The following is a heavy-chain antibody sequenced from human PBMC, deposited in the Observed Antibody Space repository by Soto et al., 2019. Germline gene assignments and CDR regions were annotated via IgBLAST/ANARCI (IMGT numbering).Heavy chain of an antibody. V-gene: IGHV4-39*01. CDR1: GGSVSRGGYY. Sequence: SETRSLTCSVSGGSVSRGGYYGVWIRQPPGKGLEWIGSMYHSGTKYYNPSLKSRVTISIDTSKNQVSLNLTSATALDTAVYYCARRGDRAAATNWFDPWGQGLLVTVSS. J-gene: IGHJ5*02. CDR2: MYHSGTK. CDR3: ARRGDRAAATNWFDP. D-gene: IGHD6-13*01.